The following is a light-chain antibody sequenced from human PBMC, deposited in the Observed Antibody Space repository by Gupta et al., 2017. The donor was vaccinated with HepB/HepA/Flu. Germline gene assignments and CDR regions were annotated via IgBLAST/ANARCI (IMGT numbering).Light chain of an antibody. CDR1: QNVRSD. V-gene: IGKV3-15*01. CDR2: GAS. CDR3: QQYYDWPLT. J-gene: IGKJ4*01. Sequence: EIVMTQSPATLSVSPGERVTLSCRASQNVRSDLAWYHQKPGQAPRLLIYGASTRATGVPASFSGSGSGTEFTLTISSLQSEDFAIYYCQQYYDWPLTFGGGTRIEIK.